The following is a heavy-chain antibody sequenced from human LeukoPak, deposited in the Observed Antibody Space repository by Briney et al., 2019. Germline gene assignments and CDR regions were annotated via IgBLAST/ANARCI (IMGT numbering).Heavy chain of an antibody. D-gene: IGHD6-13*01. CDR2: FDPEDGET. Sequence: ASVKVSCKVSGYTLTELSMHWVRQAPGKGLEWMGGFDPEDGETIYAQKFQGRVTMTEDTSTDTAYMELSSLRSEDTAVYYCATGRIAAASSGFDYWGQGSLVTVSS. J-gene: IGHJ4*02. CDR3: ATGRIAAASSGFDY. CDR1: GYTLTELS. V-gene: IGHV1-24*01.